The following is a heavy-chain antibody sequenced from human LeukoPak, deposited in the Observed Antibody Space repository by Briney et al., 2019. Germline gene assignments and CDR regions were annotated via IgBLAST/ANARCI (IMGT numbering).Heavy chain of an antibody. CDR2: ISYDGSYK. D-gene: IGHD6-13*01. J-gene: IGHJ4*02. CDR1: EFTFSTYG. V-gene: IGHV3-30*18. CDR3: AKDRYSGLNTIDY. Sequence: GGSLRLSCAASEFTFSTYGMHWVRQAPGKGLEWVAVISYDGSYKFYADSVKGRFTISRDNPKSTLYLQMNSLRAEDTAVYYCAKDRYSGLNTIDYWGQGTLVTVSS.